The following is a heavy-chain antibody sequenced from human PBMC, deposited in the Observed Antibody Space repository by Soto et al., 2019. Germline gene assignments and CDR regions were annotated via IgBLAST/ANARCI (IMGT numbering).Heavy chain of an antibody. D-gene: IGHD3-22*01. CDR2: ISWNSGSI. CDR1: GFTFDDYA. Sequence: PGGSLRLSCAASGFTFDDYAMHWVRQAPGKGREWVSGISWNSGSIGYADSVKGRFTISRDNAKNSLYLQMNSLRAEDTALYYCAKHKGYYYDSSGSNFDYWGQGTLVTVSS. V-gene: IGHV3-9*01. J-gene: IGHJ4*02. CDR3: AKHKGYYYDSSGSNFDY.